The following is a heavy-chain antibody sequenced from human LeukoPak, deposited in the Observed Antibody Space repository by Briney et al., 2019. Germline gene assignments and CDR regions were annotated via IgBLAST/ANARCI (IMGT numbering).Heavy chain of an antibody. V-gene: IGHV1-8*01. D-gene: IGHD4-17*01. CDR2: MNPNSGNT. CDR3: ARGLLSAVTREDWFDP. J-gene: IGHJ5*02. Sequence: ASVKVSCKASGYTFTSYDINWVRQATGQGLEWMGWMNPNSGNTGYAQKFQGRVTMTRNTSISTAYMELSSLRSEDTAVYYCARGLLSAVTREDWFDPWGQGTLVTVSS. CDR1: GYTFTSYD.